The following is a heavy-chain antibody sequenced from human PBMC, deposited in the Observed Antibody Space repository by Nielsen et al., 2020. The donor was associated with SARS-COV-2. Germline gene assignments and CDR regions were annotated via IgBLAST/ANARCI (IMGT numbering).Heavy chain of an antibody. V-gene: IGHV3-23*01. J-gene: IGHJ5*02. D-gene: IGHD1-26*01. Sequence: GGSLRLSCAASGFTFSSYAMSWVRQAPGKGLEWVSTISGSGGGTYYADSVKGRFSISRDNSKNMLYLQMNSLRAEDTALYYCAKEGHSGSAYDQWGQGTLVTVSS. CDR1: GFTFSSYA. CDR2: ISGSGGGT. CDR3: AKEGHSGSAYDQ.